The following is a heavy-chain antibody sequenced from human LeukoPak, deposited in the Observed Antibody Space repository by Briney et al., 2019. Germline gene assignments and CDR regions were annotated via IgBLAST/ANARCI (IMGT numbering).Heavy chain of an antibody. J-gene: IGHJ2*01. V-gene: IGHV3-21*01. D-gene: IGHD3-9*01. Sequence: PGGSLRLSCAASGFTFSSYSMNWVRQAPGKGLGWVSSISSSSSYIYYADPVKGRFTISRDNAKNSLYLQMNSLRAEDTAVYYCARPYYDILTGTAEYFDLWGRGTLVTVSS. CDR3: ARPYYDILTGTAEYFDL. CDR2: ISSSSSYI. CDR1: GFTFSSYS.